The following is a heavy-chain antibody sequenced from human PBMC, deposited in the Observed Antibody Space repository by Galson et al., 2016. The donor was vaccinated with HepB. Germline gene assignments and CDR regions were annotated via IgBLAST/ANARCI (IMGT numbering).Heavy chain of an antibody. CDR3: ARDVQYRFDS. CDR1: GYTFTTSG. J-gene: IGHJ4*02. CDR2: ISTYSGDT. Sequence: SVKVSCKASGYTFTTSGISWVRQAPGQGLEWMGWISTYSGDTKYAQNFQGGLTLTTDSSTTTAYMELRSLRFDDTAMYYCARDVQYRFDSWGQGTLATVSS. D-gene: IGHD2/OR15-2a*01. V-gene: IGHV1-18*01.